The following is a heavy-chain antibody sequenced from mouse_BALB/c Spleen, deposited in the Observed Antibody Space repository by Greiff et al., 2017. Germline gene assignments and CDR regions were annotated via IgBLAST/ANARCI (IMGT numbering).Heavy chain of an antibody. CDR2: IYPGNVNT. D-gene: IGHD2-4*01. V-gene: IGHV1S56*01. J-gene: IGHJ3*01. Sequence: QVQLQQSGPELVKPGASVRISCKASGYTFTSYYIHWVKQRPGQGLEWIGWIYPGNVNTKYNEKFKGKATLTADKSSSTAYMQLSSLTSEDSAVYFCARSGDYDERTWFAYWGQGTLVTVSA. CDR1: GYTFTSYY. CDR3: ARSGDYDERTWFAY.